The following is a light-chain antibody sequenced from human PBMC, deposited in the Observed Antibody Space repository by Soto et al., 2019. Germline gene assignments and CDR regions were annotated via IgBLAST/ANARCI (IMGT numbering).Light chain of an antibody. CDR2: VAS. J-gene: IGKJ1*01. CDR3: QKYNSSPWT. Sequence: DVQMSQSPSSLSSSVVDIVTIPCRASQGISNYLAWYQQKPGKVPKVLIYVASALQSGVPSRFSGSGSGTDFTLTISSLQPEDVATYYCQKYNSSPWTFGQGTKVDIK. CDR1: QGISNY. V-gene: IGKV1-27*01.